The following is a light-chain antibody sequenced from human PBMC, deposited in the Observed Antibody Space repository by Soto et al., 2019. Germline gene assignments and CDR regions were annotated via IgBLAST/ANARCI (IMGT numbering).Light chain of an antibody. CDR2: GAS. CDR3: QQYGGSPIT. V-gene: IGKV3-20*01. J-gene: IGKJ5*01. CDR1: QSVSNSY. Sequence: EIVLTQSPVTLSLSPVERATLSCRASQSVSNSYLAWYQQKPGRAPRLLMSGASSRASGVPVRFSGSGSGTDFTLTISRLEPEDFALYYCQQYGGSPITFGLGTRLEI.